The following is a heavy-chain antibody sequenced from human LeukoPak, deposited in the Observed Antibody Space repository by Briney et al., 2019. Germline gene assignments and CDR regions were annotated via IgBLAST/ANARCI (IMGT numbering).Heavy chain of an antibody. CDR1: GGSISSYN. CDR3: VRDKRSYGLDY. D-gene: IGHD5-18*01. J-gene: IGHJ4*02. V-gene: IGHV4-4*07. Sequence: PSETLSLTCSVSGGSISSYNWSWVRQPAEKGLEWIGRIYTSGSTNYNPSLKSRVTMSVDTSKNQFSLNLSSVTAADTAVYYCVRDKRSYGLDYWGQGTLVTVSS. CDR2: IYTSGST.